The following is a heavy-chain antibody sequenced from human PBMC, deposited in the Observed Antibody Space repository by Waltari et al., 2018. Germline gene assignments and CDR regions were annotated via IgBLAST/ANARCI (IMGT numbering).Heavy chain of an antibody. Sequence: QVQLVQSVAEVKKPGASVKVSCKAPGYTFTSYGISWVRPAPGEGLEWMGWISAYNGNTNYAQKLQGRVTMTTDTSTSTAYMELRSLRSDDTAVYYCARQEGHDGYYYGMDVWGQGTTVTVSS. CDR1: GYTFTSYG. V-gene: IGHV1-18*01. D-gene: IGHD2-8*01. CDR2: ISAYNGNT. CDR3: ARQEGHDGYYYGMDV. J-gene: IGHJ6*02.